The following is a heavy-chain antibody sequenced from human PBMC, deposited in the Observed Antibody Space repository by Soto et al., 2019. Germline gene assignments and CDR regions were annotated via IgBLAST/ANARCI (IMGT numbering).Heavy chain of an antibody. Sequence: PSETLCFTGAFYGGSFSGYYWSWIRQPPGKGLEWIGEINHSGSTNYNPSLKSRVTISVDTSKNQFSLKLSSVTAADTAVYYCARPYSSGWTYSYYYGMDVWGHGTTVTVSS. CDR1: GGSFSGYY. J-gene: IGHJ6*02. CDR3: ARPYSSGWTYSYYYGMDV. D-gene: IGHD6-19*01. V-gene: IGHV4-34*01. CDR2: INHSGST.